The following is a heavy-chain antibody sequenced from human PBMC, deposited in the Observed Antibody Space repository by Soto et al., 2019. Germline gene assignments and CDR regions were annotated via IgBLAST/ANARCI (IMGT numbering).Heavy chain of an antibody. Sequence: GGSLRHSCAASGFTFSSNCIHWVRQAAGKGLEWVAIISYDGSNKYYADSVKGRFTISRDNSKNTLYLQMNSLRVEDTAICFCAKEYYCSSTSCYSCNFDYCGQGTLVTVCS. J-gene: IGHJ4*02. CDR2: ISYDGSNK. V-gene: IGHV3-30*18. CDR1: GFTFSSNC. CDR3: AKEYYCSSTSCYSCNFDY. D-gene: IGHD2-2*01.